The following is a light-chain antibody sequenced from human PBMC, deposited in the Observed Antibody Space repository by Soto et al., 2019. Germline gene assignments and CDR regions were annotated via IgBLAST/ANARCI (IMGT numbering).Light chain of an antibody. CDR2: DVS. CDR3: SSRV. CDR1: SSDVGGYNY. V-gene: IGLV2-14*01. J-gene: IGLJ1*01. Sequence: QSALTQPASVSGSPGQSITISCTGTSSDVGGYNYVSWYQQHPGKAPKLMIYDVSNRPSGVSNRFSGSKSGNTASLTISGLQAEDEADYYCSSRVFGTGTQLTVL.